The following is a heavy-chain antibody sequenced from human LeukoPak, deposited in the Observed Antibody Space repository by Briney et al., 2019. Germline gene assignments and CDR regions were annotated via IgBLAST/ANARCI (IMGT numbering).Heavy chain of an antibody. CDR3: ARGPDCSGGSCYSNYYYGMDV. V-gene: IGHV4-34*01. CDR1: GGSFSGYY. Sequence: SETLSLTCTVYGGSFSGYYWSWIRQPPGKGLEWIGEINHSGSTNYNPSLKSRVTISVDTSKNQFSLKLSSVTAADTAVYYCARGPDCSGGSCYSNYYYGMDVWGQGTTVTVSS. J-gene: IGHJ6*02. CDR2: INHSGST. D-gene: IGHD2-15*01.